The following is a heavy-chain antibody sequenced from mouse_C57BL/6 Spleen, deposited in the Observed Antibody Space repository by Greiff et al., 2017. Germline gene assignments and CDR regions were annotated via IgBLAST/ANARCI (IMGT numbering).Heavy chain of an antibody. Sequence: EVQLQQPGAELVKPGASVKLSCTASGFNINDYYMHWVKQRTEQGLEWIGGIDPEDGETKYDPKFQGKATLTADTSSNTAYLQLSSLTSEDTAGAYCARGGNSHYFDYWGQGTTLTVSS. CDR2: IDPEDGET. J-gene: IGHJ2*01. D-gene: IGHD2-1*01. V-gene: IGHV14-2*01. CDR3: ARGGNSHYFDY. CDR1: GFNINDYY.